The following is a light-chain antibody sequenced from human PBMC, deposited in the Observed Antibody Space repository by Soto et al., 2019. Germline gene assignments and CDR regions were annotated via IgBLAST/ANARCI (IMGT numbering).Light chain of an antibody. J-gene: IGKJ5*01. CDR2: AAY. V-gene: IGKV3D-20*02. Sequence: EIVLTQSPDTLSLSPGERATLSCRASQSVTSTYLAWYQQRPGQSPRLLIFAAYSRAAGVPDRFSGSGSGTDFTLTISRLEPGDFAVYYCQQRSVWPPSITFGQGTRLEIK. CDR3: QQRSVWPPSIT. CDR1: QSVTSTY.